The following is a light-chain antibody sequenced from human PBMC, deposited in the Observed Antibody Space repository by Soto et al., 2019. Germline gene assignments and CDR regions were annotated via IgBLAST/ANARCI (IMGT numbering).Light chain of an antibody. CDR1: QTISNY. J-gene: IGKJ5*01. CDR2: LAS. V-gene: IGKV1-39*01. CDR3: QQSYGPPIT. Sequence: DIQMTQSPSSLSAFVGDGVTITCRASQTISNYLNWYQQRPGKAPKLLIYLASSLQSGVPSRFGGSGSGTDFTLTISSLQPEDSATYYCQQSYGPPITFGQGTRLEIK.